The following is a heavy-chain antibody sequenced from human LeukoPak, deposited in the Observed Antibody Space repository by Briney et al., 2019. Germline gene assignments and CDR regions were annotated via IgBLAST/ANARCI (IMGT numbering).Heavy chain of an antibody. J-gene: IGHJ4*02. D-gene: IGHD3/OR15-3a*01. CDR3: ARQTGSGLFILP. CDR2: IYYSGNT. Sequence: SETLSLTCTVSGYSISSGYYWGWIRQPPGKGLEWIGSIYYSGNTYYNASLKSQVSISIDTSKNQFSLRLTSVTAADTAVYYCARQTGSGLFILPGGQGILVTVSS. CDR1: GYSISSGYY. V-gene: IGHV4-38-2*02.